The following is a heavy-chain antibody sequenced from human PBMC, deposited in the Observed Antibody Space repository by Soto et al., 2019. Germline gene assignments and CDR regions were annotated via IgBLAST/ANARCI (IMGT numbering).Heavy chain of an antibody. CDR1: GFTFSSYG. CDR3: AKDGARYCSSTSCYAGGLPLDY. CDR2: ISYDGSNK. Sequence: GGSLRLSCAASGFTFSSYGMHWVRQAPGKGLEWVAVISYDGSNKYYADSVKGRFTISRDNSKNTLYLQMNSLRAEDTAVYYCAKDGARYCSSTSCYAGGLPLDYWGQGTLVTVSS. V-gene: IGHV3-30*18. J-gene: IGHJ4*02. D-gene: IGHD2-2*01.